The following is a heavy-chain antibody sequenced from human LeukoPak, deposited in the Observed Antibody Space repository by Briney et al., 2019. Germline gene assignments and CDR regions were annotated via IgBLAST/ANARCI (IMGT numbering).Heavy chain of an antibody. J-gene: IGHJ4*02. V-gene: IGHV3-20*04. CDR2: INWSGGST. CDR1: GFAFDEHG. CDR3: WRALIPSPFYFAN. Sequence: GSLRLSCTASGFAFDEHGMSWVRQVPGKGLEWVSGINWSGGSTGYSDPLRGRFTISRDNAKNSLYLQMGSLRAEDTALYYCWRALIPSPFYFANWGKEPLVTVS. D-gene: IGHD2-21*01.